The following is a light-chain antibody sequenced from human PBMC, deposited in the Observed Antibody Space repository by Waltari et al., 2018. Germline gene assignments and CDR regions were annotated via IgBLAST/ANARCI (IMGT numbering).Light chain of an antibody. CDR2: RSN. Sequence: QSVLTQPPSASGTPGQRVTISCSGSSSHIGNNFVNWYQQLPGMAPNLLIYRSNQRPSGVPDRFSGSKSGTTASLAISGLRSEDEADYYCAAWDDSLSLYVFGTGTKVTVL. J-gene: IGLJ1*01. V-gene: IGLV1-47*01. CDR3: AAWDDSLSLYV. CDR1: SSHIGNNF.